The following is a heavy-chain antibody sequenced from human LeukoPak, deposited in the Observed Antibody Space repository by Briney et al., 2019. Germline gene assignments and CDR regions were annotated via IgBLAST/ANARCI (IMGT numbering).Heavy chain of an antibody. J-gene: IGHJ4*02. V-gene: IGHV4-61*01. CDR1: GNSISSGYY. Sequence: PSETLSLTCTVSGNSISSGYYWGWIRQPPGKGLEWIGYMYYTGTTNYNPSLKSRVTISVDTSKNQFSLKLRSVTAADTAIYYCARQQIYVGAGMVDYFDYWGQGILVTVSS. CDR3: ARQQIYVGAGMVDYFDY. D-gene: IGHD3-3*01. CDR2: MYYTGTT.